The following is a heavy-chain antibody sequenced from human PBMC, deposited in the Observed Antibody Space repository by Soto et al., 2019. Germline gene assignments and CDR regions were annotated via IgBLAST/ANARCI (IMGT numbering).Heavy chain of an antibody. J-gene: IGHJ4*02. D-gene: IGHD4-17*01. V-gene: IGHV4-38-2*01. CDR3: ARASGTTVTTNFDY. CDR2: IYHSGST. Sequence: PSETLSLTCAVSGYSISSGYSWGWIRQPPGKGLEWIGSIYHSGSTYYNPSLKSRVTISVDTPKNQFSLKVSPVTAADTAVYYCARASGTTVTTNFDYWGQGTLVTVSS. CDR1: GYSISSGYS.